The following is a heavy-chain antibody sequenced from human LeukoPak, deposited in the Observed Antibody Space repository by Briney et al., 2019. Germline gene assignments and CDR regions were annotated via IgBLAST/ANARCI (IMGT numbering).Heavy chain of an antibody. J-gene: IGHJ4*02. Sequence: GGSLRLSCTASGFTFAIYWMTWVRQAPGKGLEWVANIKHDGSEKYYVDSVKGRFTISRDNAKNSLYLQVSSLRAEDTAVYYCARGRFYYDSPEWGQGTLVTVSS. CDR2: IKHDGSEK. CDR1: GFTFAIYW. V-gene: IGHV3-7*01. CDR3: ARGRFYYDSPE. D-gene: IGHD3-22*01.